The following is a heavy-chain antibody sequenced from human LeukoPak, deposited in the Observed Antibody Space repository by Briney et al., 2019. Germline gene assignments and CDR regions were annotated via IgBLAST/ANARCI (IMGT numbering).Heavy chain of an antibody. CDR1: GGSISSYY. Sequence: SETLSLTCTVSGGSISSYYWSWIRQPPGKGLEGIGYIYYSGSTNYNPSLKSRVTISVDTSKNQFSLKLSSVTAADTAVYYCARMVRGAHFDYWGQGTLVTVSS. V-gene: IGHV4-59*13. D-gene: IGHD3-10*01. J-gene: IGHJ4*02. CDR3: ARMVRGAHFDY. CDR2: IYYSGST.